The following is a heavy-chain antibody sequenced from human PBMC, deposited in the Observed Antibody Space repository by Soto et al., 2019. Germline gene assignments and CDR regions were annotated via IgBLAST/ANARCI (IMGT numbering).Heavy chain of an antibody. J-gene: IGHJ5*02. CDR1: GFSVSSNS. CDR2: IHSDVTT. Sequence: EMQLVESGGGWIQPGESLRLSCAASGFSVSSNSMNWVRQAPGKGLEWVSVIHSDVTTYFADSVKGRFIISSDNSKNMLYLQMHSLRAEDTAIYYCARELSGSLYNWFDAWGQGTLVTVSS. V-gene: IGHV3-53*01. D-gene: IGHD1-26*01. CDR3: ARELSGSLYNWFDA.